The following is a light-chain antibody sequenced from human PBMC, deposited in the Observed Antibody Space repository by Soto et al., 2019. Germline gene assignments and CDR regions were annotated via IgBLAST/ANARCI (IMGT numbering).Light chain of an antibody. Sequence: EIVLTQSPATLSLSPGERATLSCRASQSVSSYLAWYQQTPGQAPRLLIYDASNRATGIPARFSGSWSGTDFTRTMSSLEPEDFAVYYGQQRSNWPSFGPGTKVDIK. J-gene: IGKJ3*01. V-gene: IGKV3-11*01. CDR1: QSVSSY. CDR3: QQRSNWPS. CDR2: DAS.